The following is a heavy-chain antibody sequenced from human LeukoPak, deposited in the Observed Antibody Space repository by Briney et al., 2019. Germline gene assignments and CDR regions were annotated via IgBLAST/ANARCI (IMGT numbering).Heavy chain of an antibody. D-gene: IGHD3-10*01. J-gene: IGHJ3*02. CDR3: ARDANFGYDAFDI. CDR2: ISSSGSTI. Sequence: NAGGSLRLSCAASGFTFSDYYMSWIRQAPGKGLEWVSYISSSGSTIYYADSVKGRFTISRDNAKNSLYLQMNSLRAEDTAVYYCARDANFGYDAFDIWGQGTMVTVSS. V-gene: IGHV3-11*01. CDR1: GFTFSDYY.